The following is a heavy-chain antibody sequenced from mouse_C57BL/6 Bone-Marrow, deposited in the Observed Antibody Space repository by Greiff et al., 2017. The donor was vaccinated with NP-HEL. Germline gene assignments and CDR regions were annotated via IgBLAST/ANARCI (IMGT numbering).Heavy chain of an antibody. CDR1: GFTFSSYA. D-gene: IGHD2-4*01. J-gene: IGHJ4*01. Sequence: DVQLQESGGGLVKPGGSLKLSCAASGFTFSSYAMSWVRQTPEKRLEWVATISDGGSYTYYPDNVKGRFTISRDNAKNNLYLQMSHLKSEDTAMYYCARLYYDYDMDYWGQGTSVTVSS. V-gene: IGHV5-4*01. CDR3: ARLYYDYDMDY. CDR2: ISDGGSYT.